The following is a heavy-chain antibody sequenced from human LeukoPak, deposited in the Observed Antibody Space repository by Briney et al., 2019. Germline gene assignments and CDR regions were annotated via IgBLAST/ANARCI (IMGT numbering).Heavy chain of an antibody. CDR2: IKQDGSEK. D-gene: IGHD4-17*01. Sequence: GGSLRLSCAASGFTLSTYWMAWVRQVPGKGLEWVANIKQDGSEKYYVDSVKGRFTISRDNAKNSLYLQMNSLRAEDTALYFCARGAYGPDYWGQGTLVTVSS. CDR3: ARGAYGPDY. CDR1: GFTLSTYW. V-gene: IGHV3-7*05. J-gene: IGHJ4*02.